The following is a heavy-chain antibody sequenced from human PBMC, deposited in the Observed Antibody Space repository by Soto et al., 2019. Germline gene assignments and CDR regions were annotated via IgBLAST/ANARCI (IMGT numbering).Heavy chain of an antibody. CDR1: GFTFSSYA. CDR3: ARDQQVIAAAGTPPYYYYGMDV. CDR2: ISDSGIST. J-gene: IGHJ6*02. Sequence: QPGGSLRLSXAASGFTFSSYAMSWVRQAPGGGLEWVSLISDSGISTYYADSVKGRFTISRDNSKNTLYLQMNSLRAEDTAVYYCARDQQVIAAAGTPPYYYYGMDVWGQGTTVTVSS. V-gene: IGHV3-23*01. D-gene: IGHD6-13*01.